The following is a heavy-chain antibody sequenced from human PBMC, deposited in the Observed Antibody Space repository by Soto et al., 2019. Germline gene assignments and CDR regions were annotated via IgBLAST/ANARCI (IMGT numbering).Heavy chain of an antibody. Sequence: SVKVACKASGGTYSSYAISWVLQAPGQGLEWMGGILPIFGTANYAQKFQGRVSMNWDTSLKTAYMELSSLMSADTAVYYCARPPGYISDWYYFDLWGQGTQVTVSS. CDR3: ARPPGYISDWYYFDL. V-gene: IGHV1-69*06. CDR2: ILPIFGTA. CDR1: GGTYSSYA. J-gene: IGHJ4*02. D-gene: IGHD3-9*01.